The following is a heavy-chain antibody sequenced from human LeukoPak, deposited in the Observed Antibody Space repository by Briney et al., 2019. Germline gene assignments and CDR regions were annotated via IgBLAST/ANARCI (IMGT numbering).Heavy chain of an antibody. Sequence: PGGSLRLSCAASGFTFDDYGTSWVRQGPGKGLEWASGINWNGGSTGYADSVKGRFTISRDNAKNSLYLQMNSLRAEDTALYYCARGIHVRSGLSGDYWGQGTLVTVSS. V-gene: IGHV3-20*04. D-gene: IGHD6-25*01. J-gene: IGHJ4*02. CDR2: INWNGGST. CDR1: GFTFDDYG. CDR3: ARGIHVRSGLSGDY.